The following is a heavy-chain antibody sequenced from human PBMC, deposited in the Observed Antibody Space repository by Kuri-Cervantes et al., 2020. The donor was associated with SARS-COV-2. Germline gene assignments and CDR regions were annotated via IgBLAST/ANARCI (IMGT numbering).Heavy chain of an antibody. J-gene: IGHJ4*02. CDR3: ARSHSGSYDSPPDY. CDR1: GGSISSHY. CDR2: IYFTGST. V-gene: IGHV4-59*08. D-gene: IGHD1-26*01. Sequence: SETLSLTCTVSGGSISSHYWSWIRQPPGKGLEWVGYIYFTGSTYYNPSLKSRITISLDMSKNHFSLRLNSVTAADTAVYYCARSHSGSYDSPPDYWGQGTLVTVSS.